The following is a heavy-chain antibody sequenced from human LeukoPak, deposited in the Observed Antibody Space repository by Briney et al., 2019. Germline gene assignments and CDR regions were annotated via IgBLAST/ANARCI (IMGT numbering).Heavy chain of an antibody. J-gene: IGHJ4*02. Sequence: SETLSLTCAVYGGSFSGYYWSWIRQPPGKGLEWIGEINHSGSTNYNPSLKSRVTISVDTSKNQFSLKLSSVTASDTAVYYCARQGWFGELLSPLDYWGQGTLVTVSS. CDR3: ARQGWFGELLSPLDY. V-gene: IGHV4-34*01. CDR2: INHSGST. CDR1: GGSFSGYY. D-gene: IGHD3-10*01.